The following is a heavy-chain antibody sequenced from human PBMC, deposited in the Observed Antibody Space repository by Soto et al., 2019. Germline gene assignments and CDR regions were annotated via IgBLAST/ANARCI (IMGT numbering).Heavy chain of an antibody. Sequence: QVQLVESGGGVVQPGRSLRLSCAASGFTFSSYAMHWVRQAPGKGLEWVAVISYDGSNKYYADSVKGRFTISRDNSKNTLYLQMNSLRAEDTAVYYCARGWNYVSNWFDPWGQGTLVTVSS. CDR3: ARGWNYVSNWFDP. CDR1: GFTFSSYA. V-gene: IGHV3-30-3*01. J-gene: IGHJ5*02. D-gene: IGHD1-7*01. CDR2: ISYDGSNK.